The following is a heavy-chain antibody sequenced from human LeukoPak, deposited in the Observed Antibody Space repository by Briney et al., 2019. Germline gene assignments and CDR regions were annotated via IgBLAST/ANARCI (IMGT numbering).Heavy chain of an antibody. V-gene: IGHV1-69*13. D-gene: IGHD4-23*01. CDR3: ARDTYGGTAFDI. CDR2: IIPIFGTA. J-gene: IGHJ3*02. Sequence: SVKVSCKASGGTFSSYAISWVRQAPGQGLEWMGGIIPIFGTANYAQKFQGRVTITADESTSTAYMELSSLRSEDTAVYYCARDTYGGTAFDIWGQGTMVTVSS. CDR1: GGTFSSYA.